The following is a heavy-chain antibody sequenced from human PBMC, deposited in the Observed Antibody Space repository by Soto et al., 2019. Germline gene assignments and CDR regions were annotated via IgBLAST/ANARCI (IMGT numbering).Heavy chain of an antibody. J-gene: IGHJ3*02. CDR3: VLGLLEHPSGGAFDI. Sequence: GGSLRLSCAASGFTFSNAWMSWVRQAPGKGLEWVGRIKSKTDGGTTDYAAPVKGRFTISRDDSKNTLFLQMNSLKTEDTAVYYCVLGLLEHPSGGAFDIWGQGTMVTVSS. D-gene: IGHD2-15*01. V-gene: IGHV3-15*01. CDR1: GFTFSNAW. CDR2: IKSKTDGGTT.